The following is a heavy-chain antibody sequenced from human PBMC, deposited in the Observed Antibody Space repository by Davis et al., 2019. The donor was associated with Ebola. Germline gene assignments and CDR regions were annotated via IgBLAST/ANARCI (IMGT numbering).Heavy chain of an antibody. J-gene: IGHJ4*02. CDR1: GFTVSSNY. Sequence: GESLKISCAASGFTVSSNYMSWVRQAPGKGLEWVSSISSSSSYIYYADSVKGRFTISRDNAKNSLYLQMNSLRAEDTAVYYCARGIGYRTVIAVADTGPDGYWGQGTLVTVSS. D-gene: IGHD6-19*01. CDR2: ISSSSSYI. V-gene: IGHV3-21*01. CDR3: ARGIGYRTVIAVADTGPDGY.